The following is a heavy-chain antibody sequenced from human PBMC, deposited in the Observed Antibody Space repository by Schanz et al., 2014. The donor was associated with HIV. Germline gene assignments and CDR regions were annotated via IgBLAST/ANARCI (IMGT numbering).Heavy chain of an antibody. J-gene: IGHJ6*02. CDR1: GFSFNNYG. CDR3: AKDRNYYESKYRGKGNYYYYYGMDV. Sequence: QVQLVESGGGVVQPGRSLRLSCTASGFSFNNYGMHWVRQAPGKGLGWVAVISYDGRNKYYEDSVKGRFTISRDNSKNTVYLQMKSLRAEDTAVYYCAKDRNYYESKYRGKGNYYYYYGMDVWGQGTTVTVSS. D-gene: IGHD3-22*01. V-gene: IGHV3-30*18. CDR2: ISYDGRNK.